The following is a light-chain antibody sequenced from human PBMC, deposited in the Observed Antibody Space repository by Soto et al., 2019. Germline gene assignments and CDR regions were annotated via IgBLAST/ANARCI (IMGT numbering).Light chain of an antibody. V-gene: IGKV3-11*01. Sequence: EIVLAQSPATLSLSPGERATLSSRASQSVSSYLVWYQQKPGQAPRLLIYDASNRASGIPARFSGSGSGTDFTLTISRLEPEDFAVYYCQQYGSSGTFGQGTKVDIK. CDR1: QSVSSY. CDR2: DAS. J-gene: IGKJ1*01. CDR3: QQYGSSGT.